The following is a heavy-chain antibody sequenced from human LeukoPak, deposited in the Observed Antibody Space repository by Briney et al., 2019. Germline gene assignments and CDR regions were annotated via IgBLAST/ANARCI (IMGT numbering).Heavy chain of an antibody. J-gene: IGHJ3*02. CDR2: IRWSSGSI. CDR3: AKDKTPGYSSSWSAFDI. CDR1: GFTFDDYA. Sequence: PGGSLRLSCAASGFTFDDYAMHWVRQAPGKGLEWVSGIRWSSGSIGYADSVKGRFTISRDNAKNSLYLQMNSLRAEDTALYYCAKDKTPGYSSSWSAFDIWGQGTMVTVSS. V-gene: IGHV3-9*01. D-gene: IGHD6-13*01.